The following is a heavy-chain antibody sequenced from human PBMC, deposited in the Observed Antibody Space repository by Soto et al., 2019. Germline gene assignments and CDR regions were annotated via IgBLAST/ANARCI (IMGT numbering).Heavy chain of an antibody. CDR2: ISGSGGST. CDR3: AKDFKVVVPAGTLGAALDY. Sequence: GGSLRLSCAASGFTFSSYAMSWVRQAPGKGLEWVSAISGSGGSTYYADSVKGRFTISRDNSKNTLYLQMNSLRAEDTAVYYCAKDFKVVVPAGTLGAALDYWGQGTLVTVSS. J-gene: IGHJ4*02. CDR1: GFTFSSYA. D-gene: IGHD2-2*01. V-gene: IGHV3-23*01.